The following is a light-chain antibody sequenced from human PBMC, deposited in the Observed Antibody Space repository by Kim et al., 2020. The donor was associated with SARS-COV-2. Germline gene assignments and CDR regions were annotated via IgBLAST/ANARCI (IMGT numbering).Light chain of an antibody. CDR3: QQDYSHPYT. J-gene: IGKJ2*01. Sequence: SAVVGESVIITCPGRQVIGAELKWYQQQSGKASKLLFYGASSEATGSPSRFDGSADGTDFTITISNLQHEDAASYYCQQDYSHPYTFGQGNKREI. CDR2: GAS. CDR1: QVIGAE. V-gene: IGKV1-6*01.